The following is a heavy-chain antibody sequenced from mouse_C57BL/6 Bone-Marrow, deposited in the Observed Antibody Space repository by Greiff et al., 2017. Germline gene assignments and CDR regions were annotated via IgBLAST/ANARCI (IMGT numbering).Heavy chain of an antibody. D-gene: IGHD2-3*01. V-gene: IGHV1-15*01. Sequence: QVQLQQSGAELVRPGASVTLSCKASGYTFTDYEMHWVKQTPVHGLEWIGAIDPETGGTAYNQKFKGKAILTADKSSSTAYMELRSLTSEDSAVDYCTREKRGDGYYLFAYWGQGTLVTVSA. J-gene: IGHJ3*01. CDR1: GYTFTDYE. CDR2: IDPETGGT. CDR3: TREKRGDGYYLFAY.